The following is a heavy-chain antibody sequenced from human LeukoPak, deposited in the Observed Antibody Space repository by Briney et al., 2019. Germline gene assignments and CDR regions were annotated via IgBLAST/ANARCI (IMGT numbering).Heavy chain of an antibody. J-gene: IGHJ6*03. Sequence: SETLSLTCTVSGGSISSYYWSWIRQPPGKGLEWIGYIYYSGSTNYNPSLKSRVTISVDTSKNQFSLKLSSVTAADTAVYYCARTTAAYYYYYMDVWGKGTTVTISS. D-gene: IGHD4-17*01. V-gene: IGHV4-59*01. CDR3: ARTTAAYYYYYMDV. CDR2: IYYSGST. CDR1: GGSISSYY.